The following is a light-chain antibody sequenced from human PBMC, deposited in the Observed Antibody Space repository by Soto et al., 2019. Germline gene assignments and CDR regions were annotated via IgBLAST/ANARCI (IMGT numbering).Light chain of an antibody. Sequence: SVLTQPASVSWDPGQSITISCKRTSSDVGGYNYVSWFQQHPGKAPKLMIYDVSARPSGVSNRFSGSKSGNTASLTISGLQAEDEADYYCSSYTPSGFVFGPGTKVTVL. CDR3: SSYTPSGFV. CDR1: SSDVGGYNY. J-gene: IGLJ1*01. V-gene: IGLV2-14*01. CDR2: DVS.